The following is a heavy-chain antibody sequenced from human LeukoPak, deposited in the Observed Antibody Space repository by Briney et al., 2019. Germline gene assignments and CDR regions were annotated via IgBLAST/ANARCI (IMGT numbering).Heavy chain of an antibody. J-gene: IGHJ4*02. Sequence: GGSLRLSCAASGFTFSSYAMSWVRQAPGKGLEWVSAISAGGGSTYYADSVKGRFTISRDNSKNTLYLQMNSLRAEDTAVYYCARNDDYGDYALGYWGQGTLVTVSS. D-gene: IGHD4-17*01. CDR2: ISAGGGST. V-gene: IGHV3-23*01. CDR1: GFTFSSYA. CDR3: ARNDDYGDYALGY.